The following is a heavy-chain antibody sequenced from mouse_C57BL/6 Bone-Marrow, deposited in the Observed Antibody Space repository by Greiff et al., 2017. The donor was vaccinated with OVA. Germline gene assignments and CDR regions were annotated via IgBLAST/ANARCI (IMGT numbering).Heavy chain of an antibody. D-gene: IGHD1-1*01. Sequence: VQLQQSGAELARPGASVKLSCKASGYTFTSYGISWVKQRTGQGLEWIGEIYPRSGNTYYNEKFKGKATLTAAKSSSTAYMELRSLTSEDSAVYFCERGYGSSYVRYFDVWGTGTTVTVSS. CDR3: ERGYGSSYVRYFDV. CDR2: IYPRSGNT. CDR1: GYTFTSYG. V-gene: IGHV1-81*01. J-gene: IGHJ1*03.